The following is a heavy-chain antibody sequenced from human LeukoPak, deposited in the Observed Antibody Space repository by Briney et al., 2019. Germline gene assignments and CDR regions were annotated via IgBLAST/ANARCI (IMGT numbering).Heavy chain of an antibody. CDR1: GYTLTELS. CDR3: ARPEDRDVLLHYGMDV. J-gene: IGHJ6*02. CDR2: FDPEGGET. V-gene: IGHV1-24*01. Sequence: ASVKVSCKVSGYTLTELSMHWVRQAPGKGLEWMGGFDPEGGETIYAQKFQGRVTITADESTSTAYMELSSLRSEDTAVYYCARPEDRDVLLHYGMDVWGQGTTVTVSS. D-gene: IGHD3-10*01.